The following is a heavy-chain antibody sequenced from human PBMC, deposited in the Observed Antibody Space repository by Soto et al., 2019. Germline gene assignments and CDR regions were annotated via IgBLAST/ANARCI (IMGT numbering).Heavy chain of an antibody. V-gene: IGHV3-23*01. D-gene: IGHD4-17*01. Sequence: EVQLLESGGGLVQPGGSLRLSCAASGFTFSSYAMSWVRQAPGKGLEWVSAISGSGGSTYYADSVKGRFTISRDNSKNTLYLQMNSLRAEDTAVYYCAKDSLLEGLRTYYFDYWGQGTLVTVSS. CDR2: ISGSGGST. CDR3: AKDSLLEGLRTYYFDY. J-gene: IGHJ4*02. CDR1: GFTFSSYA.